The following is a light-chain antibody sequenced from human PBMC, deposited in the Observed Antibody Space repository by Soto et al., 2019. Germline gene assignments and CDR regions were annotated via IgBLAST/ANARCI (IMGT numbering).Light chain of an antibody. J-gene: IGKJ5*01. Sequence: DLQLTQSPSFLSASVGDRVTISCRASEGISSYLAWYQQRPGKAPKLLIYAAASLQSGVPSRFSGSGSGTEFTLTISSLQPEDFATYYCQHLKNYPITFGQGTRLEIK. CDR3: QHLKNYPIT. V-gene: IGKV1-9*01. CDR1: EGISSY. CDR2: AAA.